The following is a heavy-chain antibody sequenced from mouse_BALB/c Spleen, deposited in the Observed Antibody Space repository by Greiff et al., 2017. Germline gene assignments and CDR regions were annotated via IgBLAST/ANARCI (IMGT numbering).Heavy chain of an antibody. V-gene: IGHV1-69*02. CDR3: TRNGGYYFDY. Sequence: QVQLQQPGAELVRPGASVKLSCKASGYTFTSYWINWVKQRPGQGLEWIGNIYPSDSYTNYNQKFKDKATLTVDKSSSTAYMQLSSPTSEDSAVYYFTRNGGYYFDYWGQGTTLTVSS. J-gene: IGHJ2*01. CDR1: GYTFTSYW. CDR2: IYPSDSYT.